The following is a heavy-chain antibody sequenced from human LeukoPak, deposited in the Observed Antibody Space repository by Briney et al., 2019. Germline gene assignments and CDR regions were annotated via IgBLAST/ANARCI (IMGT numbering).Heavy chain of an antibody. Sequence: GGSLRLSCAASGFTFSTYWMSWVRQAPGKGLEWVANMKQDGSAKYYADSLKGRFTISRDNAKNSLFLQMNSLRAEDTAVYYCARQRCYYRNCWGQGTLVTVSS. CDR3: ARQRCYYRNC. V-gene: IGHV3-7*01. CDR1: GFTFSTYW. D-gene: IGHD3-22*01. CDR2: MKQDGSAK. J-gene: IGHJ4*02.